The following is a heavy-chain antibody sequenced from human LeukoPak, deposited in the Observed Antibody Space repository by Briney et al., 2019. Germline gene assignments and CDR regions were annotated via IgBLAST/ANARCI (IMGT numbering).Heavy chain of an antibody. CDR2: INPSGGST. CDR3: ARVQSGSYDFDY. CDR1: GYTFTSYY. Sequence: VASVKVSCKASGYTFTSYYTHWVRQAPGQGLEWMGIINPSGGSTSYAQKFQGRVTTTRDTSTSTVYMELSSLRSEDTAVYYCARVQSGSYDFDYWGQGTLVTVSS. D-gene: IGHD1-26*01. V-gene: IGHV1-46*01. J-gene: IGHJ4*02.